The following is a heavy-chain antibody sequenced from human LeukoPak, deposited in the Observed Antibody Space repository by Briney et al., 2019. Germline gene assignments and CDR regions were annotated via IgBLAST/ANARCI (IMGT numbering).Heavy chain of an antibody. CDR3: ARVSGAAGWDY. V-gene: IGHV4-39*07. Sequence: PSETLSLTCTVSGGSISSSSYYWGWIRQPPGKGLEWIGSIYYSGSTYYNPSLKSRVTISVDTSKNQFSLKLSSVTAADTAVYYCARVSGAAGWDYWGQGTLVTVSS. CDR2: IYYSGST. CDR1: GGSISSSSYY. J-gene: IGHJ4*02. D-gene: IGHD1-14*01.